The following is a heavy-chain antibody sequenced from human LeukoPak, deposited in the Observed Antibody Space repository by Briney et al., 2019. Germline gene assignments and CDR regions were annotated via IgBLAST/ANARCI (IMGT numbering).Heavy chain of an antibody. CDR2: TSYDGSKK. V-gene: IGHV3-30-3*01. J-gene: IGHJ5*02. CDR3: TRNPEMQYWFDP. Sequence: GSLSLSFAASGFPFRAHSMHWVRQTPGKGLEWVAFTSYDGSKKYYGDSVKGRFTISRDNSKNTLYLEVSTLRAEDTAVYYCTRNPEMQYWFDPWGQGTLVTVSS. CDR1: GFPFRAHS.